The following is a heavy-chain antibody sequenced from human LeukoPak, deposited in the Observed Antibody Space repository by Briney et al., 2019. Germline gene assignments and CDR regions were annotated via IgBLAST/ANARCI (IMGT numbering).Heavy chain of an antibody. CDR3: TTENSSGWYYFDY. V-gene: IGHV3-15*01. Sequence: GGSLRLSCAASGFTFSNAWMSWVGQAPGKGLEWVGRIKSKTDGGTTDYAAPVKGRFTISRDDSKNTLYLQMNSLKTEDTAVYYCTTENSSGWYYFDYWGQGTLVTVSS. D-gene: IGHD6-19*01. CDR2: IKSKTDGGTT. CDR1: GFTFSNAW. J-gene: IGHJ4*02.